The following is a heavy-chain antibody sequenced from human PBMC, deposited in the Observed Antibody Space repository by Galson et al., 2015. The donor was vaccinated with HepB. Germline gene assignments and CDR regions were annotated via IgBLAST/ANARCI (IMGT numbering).Heavy chain of an antibody. D-gene: IGHD3-22*01. CDR3: ARAGYCASSGYYRDWDLDL. V-gene: IGHV1-18*01. CDR1: GYTFISYG. CDR2: ISPYNGNT. Sequence: SVKVSCKASGYTFISYGISWVRQAPRQGLEWMGWISPYNGNTNYAQKLQGRVTMTTDTSTSTAYMELRSLRSDDTAVYYCARAGYCASSGYYRDWDLDLCRPGSLVT. J-gene: IGHJ2*01.